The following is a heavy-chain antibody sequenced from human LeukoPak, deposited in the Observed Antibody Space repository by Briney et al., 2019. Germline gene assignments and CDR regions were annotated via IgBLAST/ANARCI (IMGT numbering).Heavy chain of an antibody. CDR3: AYSGYDSNWFDP. V-gene: IGHV1-2*02. CDR1: GYTFTGYY. CDR2: INPNSGGT. Sequence: ASVKVSCKASGYTFTGYYMHWVRQAPGQGHEWMGWINPNSGGTNYAQKFQGRVTMTRDTSISTAYMELSRLRSDDTAVYYCAYSGYDSNWFDPWGQGTLVTVSS. D-gene: IGHD5-12*01. J-gene: IGHJ5*02.